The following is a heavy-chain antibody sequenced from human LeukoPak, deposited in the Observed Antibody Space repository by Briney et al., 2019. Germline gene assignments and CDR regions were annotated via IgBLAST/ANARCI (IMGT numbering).Heavy chain of an antibody. D-gene: IGHD2-21*01. Sequence: PSETLSLTCTVSGGSISSSSYYWGWIRQPPGKGLEWIGSIYYSGSTYYNPSLKSRVTISVDTSKNQFSLKLSSVTAADTAVYYCARGYCGGDCYPWDWGQGTLVTVSS. V-gene: IGHV4-39*07. CDR3: ARGYCGGDCYPWD. CDR1: GGSISSSSYY. J-gene: IGHJ4*02. CDR2: IYYSGST.